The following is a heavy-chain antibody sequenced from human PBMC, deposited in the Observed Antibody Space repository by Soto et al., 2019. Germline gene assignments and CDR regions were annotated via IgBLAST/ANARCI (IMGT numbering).Heavy chain of an antibody. Sequence: ASVKVSCKAAGYTFAGRYLHWVRQAPGQGLEWMGRINPNSGDTNYAQKFQGRVTVTRDTSISTAYMEPTSLRSDDTAVYFCAKEAENYFYYGIDVWGQGTTVTVS. J-gene: IGHJ6*02. CDR2: INPNSGDT. CDR1: GYTFAGRY. CDR3: AKEAENYFYYGIDV. V-gene: IGHV1-2*06.